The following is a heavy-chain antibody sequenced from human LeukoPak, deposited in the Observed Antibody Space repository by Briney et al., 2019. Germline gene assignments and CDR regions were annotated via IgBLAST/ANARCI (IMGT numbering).Heavy chain of an antibody. CDR1: GGSFSGYC. CDR2: INHSGST. CDR3: ARQCSYGFRAAAY. V-gene: IGHV4-34*01. Sequence: SETLSLTCAVYGGSFSGYCWSWIRQPPGKGLEWIGEINHSGSTNYNPSLKSRVTISVDTSKNQFSLKLSSVTAADTAVYYCARQCSYGFRAAAYWGQGTLVTVSS. J-gene: IGHJ4*02. D-gene: IGHD5-18*01.